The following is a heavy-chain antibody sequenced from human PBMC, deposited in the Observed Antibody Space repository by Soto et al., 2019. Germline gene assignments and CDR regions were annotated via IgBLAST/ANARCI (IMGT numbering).Heavy chain of an antibody. D-gene: IGHD2-15*01. V-gene: IGHV4-61*01. CDR3: ARDPGCSGGSCYSFFFVRDAFDI. CDR1: GGSVSSGSYY. CDR2: IYYSGST. J-gene: IGHJ3*02. Sequence: SETLSLTCTVSGGSVSSGSYYWSWIRQPPGKGLKWIGYIYYSGSTNYNPSLKSRVTISVDTSKNQFSLKLSSVTAADTAVYYCARDPGCSGGSCYSFFFVRDAFDIWGQGTMVTVSS.